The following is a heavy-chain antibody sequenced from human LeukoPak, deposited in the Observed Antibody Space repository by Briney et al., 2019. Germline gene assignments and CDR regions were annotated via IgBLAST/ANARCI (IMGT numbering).Heavy chain of an antibody. CDR2: ISGSGGST. Sequence: GGSLRLSCAASGFTFSSYAMSWVRQAPGKGLDWVSAISGSGGSTYYADSVKGRFTISRDNSKNTLYLQMNSLRAEDTAVYYCAKRCYYDSSGYCLDYWGQGTLVTVSS. D-gene: IGHD3-22*01. J-gene: IGHJ4*02. CDR3: AKRCYYDSSGYCLDY. V-gene: IGHV3-23*01. CDR1: GFTFSSYA.